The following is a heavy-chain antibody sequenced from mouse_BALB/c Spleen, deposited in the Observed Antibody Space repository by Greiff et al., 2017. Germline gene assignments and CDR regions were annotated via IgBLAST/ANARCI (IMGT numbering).Heavy chain of an antibody. J-gene: IGHJ4*01. D-gene: IGHD2-1*01. Sequence: EVKLMESGPELVKPGASVKIPCKASGYTFTDYNMDWVKQSHGKSLEWIGDINPNNGGTIYNQKFKGKATLTVDKSSSTAYMELRSLTSEDTAVYYCARQDGNSNYWGQGTSVTVSS. V-gene: IGHV1-18*01. CDR2: INPNNGGT. CDR3: ARQDGNSNY. CDR1: GYTFTDYN.